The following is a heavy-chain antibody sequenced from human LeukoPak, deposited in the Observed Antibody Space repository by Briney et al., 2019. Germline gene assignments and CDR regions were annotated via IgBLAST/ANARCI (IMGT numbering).Heavy chain of an antibody. J-gene: IGHJ2*01. CDR2: IYTSGST. D-gene: IGHD5-18*01. CDR3: ARVGYSYGPSYWYFDL. CDR1: GGSISSYY. V-gene: IGHV4-4*07. Sequence: SETLSLTCTVSGGSISSYYWSWIRQPAGKGLEWIGRIYTSGSTNYNPSLKSRVTISVDTSKNQFSLKLSSVTAADTAVYYCARVGYSYGPSYWYFDLWGRGTLVTVSS.